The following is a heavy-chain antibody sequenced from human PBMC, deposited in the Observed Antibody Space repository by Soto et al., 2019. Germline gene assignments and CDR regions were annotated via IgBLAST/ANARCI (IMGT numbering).Heavy chain of an antibody. Sequence: QVQLQESGPGRVKPSHTLSLTCTVSGGSISSGDYYWSWIRQPPGKGLEWIGYIYHSGCTYYNPSLKSRVTISVDTSKNQFSLKLSSVTAADAAVYYCARERPDGARLDPWGQGTLVTVSS. CDR1: GGSISSGDYY. CDR2: IYHSGCT. V-gene: IGHV4-30-4*01. D-gene: IGHD6-6*01. J-gene: IGHJ5*02. CDR3: ARERPDGARLDP.